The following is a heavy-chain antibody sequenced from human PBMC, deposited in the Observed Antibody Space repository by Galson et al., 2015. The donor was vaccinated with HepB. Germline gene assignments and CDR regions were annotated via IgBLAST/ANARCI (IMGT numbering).Heavy chain of an antibody. J-gene: IGHJ4*02. Sequence: SVKVSCKASGFTFTSSAVQWVRQARGQRLEWIGWIVVGSGNTNYAQKFQERVTITRDMSTSTAYMELSSLRSEDTAVYYCAAETAIFGVVTYFDYWGQGTLVTVSS. CDR2: IVVGSGNT. V-gene: IGHV1-58*01. CDR1: GFTFTSSA. D-gene: IGHD3-3*01. CDR3: AAETAIFGVVTYFDY.